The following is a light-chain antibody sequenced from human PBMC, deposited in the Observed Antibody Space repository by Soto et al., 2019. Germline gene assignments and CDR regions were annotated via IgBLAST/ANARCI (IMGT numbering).Light chain of an antibody. CDR2: KAS. CDR1: QSISSW. J-gene: IGKJ4*01. CDR3: QQYDSYPLT. Sequence: DIQMTQSPSTLSASVGDRVTITCRASQSISSWLARYQQKPGKAPNLLIYKASSLGSGVPSRFSGSGSGTEFTLTVSSLQPDDFATYYCQQYDSYPLTFGGGTKVEIK. V-gene: IGKV1-5*03.